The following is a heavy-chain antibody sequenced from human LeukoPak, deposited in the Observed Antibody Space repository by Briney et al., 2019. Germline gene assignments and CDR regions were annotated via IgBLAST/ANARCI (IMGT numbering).Heavy chain of an antibody. CDR3: ARSKTDPRARSGEDYYYYGMGV. CDR2: INHSGST. CDR1: GGSFSGYY. J-gene: IGHJ6*02. V-gene: IGHV4-34*01. Sequence: PSETLSLTCAVYGGSFSGYYWSWIRQPPGKGLEWIGEINHSGSTNYNSSLKSRVTISVDTSKNQFSLKLSSVTAADTAVYYCARSKTDPRARSGEDYYYYGMGVWGQGTTVTVSS. D-gene: IGHD3-16*01.